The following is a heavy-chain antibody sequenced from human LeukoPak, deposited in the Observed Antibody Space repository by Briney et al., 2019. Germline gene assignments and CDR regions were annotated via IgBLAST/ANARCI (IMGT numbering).Heavy chain of an antibody. CDR3: ARGGGQFDY. CDR2: IYYSGST. V-gene: IGHV4-59*08. Sequence: SETLSLTCTVSGGSISSYYWSWIRQPLGKGLEWIGYIYYSGSTSYNPSLKSRVTISVDTSKNQFSLKLSSVTAADTAVYYCARGGGQFDYWGQGTLVTVSS. D-gene: IGHD3-16*01. CDR1: GGSISSYY. J-gene: IGHJ4*02.